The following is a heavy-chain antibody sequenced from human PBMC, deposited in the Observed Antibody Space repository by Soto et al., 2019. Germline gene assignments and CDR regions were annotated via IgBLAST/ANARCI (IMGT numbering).Heavy chain of an antibody. CDR1: CGSISSGGYY. CDR2: IYYSGST. J-gene: IGHJ6*02. CDR3: ARRAPTIYGDYYYYYGMDV. Sequence: SENLSLSCTVSCGSISSGGYYRSWIRQHPGKGLEWIGYIYYSGSTYYNPSLKSRVTISVDTSKNQFSLKLSSVTAADTAVYYCARRAPTIYGDYYYYYGMDVWGQGTTVTVSS. V-gene: IGHV4-31*03. D-gene: IGHD4-17*01.